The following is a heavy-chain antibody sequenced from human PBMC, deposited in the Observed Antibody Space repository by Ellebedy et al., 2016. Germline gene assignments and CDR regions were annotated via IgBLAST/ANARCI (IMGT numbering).Heavy chain of an antibody. CDR1: GFTFSSHG. J-gene: IGHJ6*02. Sequence: GGSLRLSXAASGFTFSSHGIHWVRQAPGKGLEWVAVMSYDGDKKYYSDPVRGRFTISRDNANNTQYLEMNSLRPDDTAVYYCARVVHSYGYYYYYGMDVWGRGTTVTVSS. V-gene: IGHV3-30*03. D-gene: IGHD5-18*01. CDR2: MSYDGDKK. CDR3: ARVVHSYGYYYYYGMDV.